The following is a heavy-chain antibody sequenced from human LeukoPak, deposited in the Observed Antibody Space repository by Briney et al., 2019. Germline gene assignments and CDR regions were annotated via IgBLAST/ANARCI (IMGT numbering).Heavy chain of an antibody. Sequence: ASVKVSCKASGYTFTSYYMHWVRQAPGQGLEWMGIINPSGGSTSYAQNFQGRVTITRDTSASTAYMELSSLGSEDTALYYCARVGLEDDFKLAYWGQGTLVTVSS. CDR1: GYTFTSYY. J-gene: IGHJ4*02. D-gene: IGHD5-24*01. CDR3: ARVGLEDDFKLAY. V-gene: IGHV1-46*01. CDR2: INPSGGST.